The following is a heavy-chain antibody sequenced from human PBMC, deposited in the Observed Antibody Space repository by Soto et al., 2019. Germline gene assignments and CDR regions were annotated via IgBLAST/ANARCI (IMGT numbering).Heavy chain of an antibody. CDR2: ISYDGSNK. Sequence: QVQLVESGGGVVQPGRSLRLSCAASRFTFSSYAMHWVRQAPGKGLEWVAVISYDGSNKYYADSVKGRFTISRDNSKNTLYLQRNSLRAEDTAVYYCARDEVPSYFDYWGQGNLVTVSS. CDR1: RFTFSSYA. CDR3: ARDEVPSYFDY. J-gene: IGHJ4*02. V-gene: IGHV3-30-3*01.